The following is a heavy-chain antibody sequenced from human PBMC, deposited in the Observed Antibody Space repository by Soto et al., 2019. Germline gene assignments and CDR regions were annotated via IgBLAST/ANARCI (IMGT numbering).Heavy chain of an antibody. D-gene: IGHD3-3*01. V-gene: IGHV4-30-2*01. CDR2: IYHSGST. CDR3: ARVLGPTFNDVWLWFFDSPHYAIYV. CDR1: GGSISSGGYS. Sequence: PSETLSLSCAVSGGSISSGGYSWSWIRQPPGKGLEWIGYIYHSGSTYYNPSLKSRVTISVDTSKNQFSLKLSSVTAADTAVYYGARVLGPTFNDVWLWFFDSPHYAIYVRGQRATVTVS. J-gene: IGHJ6*02.